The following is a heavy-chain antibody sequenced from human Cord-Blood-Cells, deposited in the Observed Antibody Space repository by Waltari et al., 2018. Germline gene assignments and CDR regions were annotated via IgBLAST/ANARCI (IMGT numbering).Heavy chain of an antibody. Sequence: QLQLQESGPGLVKPSETLSLTCTVSGGSISSSSYYWGWIRQPPGKGLEWIGSIYYSGSTYYNPSLKSRVTRSVDTSKNQFSLKRSSVTAADTAVYYCARRVAAAGNFDYWGQGTLVTVSS. CDR2: IYYSGST. CDR3: ARRVAAAGNFDY. D-gene: IGHD6-13*01. V-gene: IGHV4-39*01. J-gene: IGHJ4*02. CDR1: GGSISSSSYY.